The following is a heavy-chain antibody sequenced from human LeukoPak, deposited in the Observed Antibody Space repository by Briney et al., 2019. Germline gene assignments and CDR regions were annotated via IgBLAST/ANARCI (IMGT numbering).Heavy chain of an antibody. J-gene: IGHJ5*02. CDR2: ISYSGST. Sequence: SETLSLTCGVSGGSISSYYWSWIRQPPGKGLEWIACISYSGSTKYNPSLKSRVTISVDTSKNQLSLKLSSVTAADTAVYYCAREPGFDSSGYLNWFDPWGQGTLVTVSS. D-gene: IGHD3-22*01. CDR1: GGSISSYY. V-gene: IGHV4-59*01. CDR3: AREPGFDSSGYLNWFDP.